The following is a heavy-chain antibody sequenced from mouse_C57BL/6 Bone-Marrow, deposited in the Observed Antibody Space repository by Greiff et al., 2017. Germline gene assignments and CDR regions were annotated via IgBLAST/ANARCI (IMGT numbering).Heavy chain of an antibody. CDR3: TTEGFFDY. J-gene: IGHJ2*01. CDR1: GFNIKDDY. Sequence: VQLQQSGAELVRPGASVKLSCTASGFNIKDDYMHWVKQRPEQGLEWIGWIDPENGDTEYASKFQGKATITAETSSNTAYLQLSSLTSEDTAVYYCTTEGFFDYWGQGTTLTVSS. V-gene: IGHV14-4*01. D-gene: IGHD3-3*01. CDR2: IDPENGDT.